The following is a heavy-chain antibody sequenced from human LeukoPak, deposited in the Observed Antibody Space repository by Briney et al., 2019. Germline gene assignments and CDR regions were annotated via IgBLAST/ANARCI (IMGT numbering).Heavy chain of an antibody. Sequence: GASVKVSCKASGYTFTGYYMHWVRQAPGQELEWMGWINPNSGGTNYAQKFQGRVTMTRDTSISTAYMELSRLRSDDTAVYYCARYGGYDYDFWSGYLDYWGQGTLVTVSS. J-gene: IGHJ4*02. CDR3: ARYGGYDYDFWSGYLDY. CDR2: INPNSGGT. V-gene: IGHV1-2*02. D-gene: IGHD3-3*01. CDR1: GYTFTGYY.